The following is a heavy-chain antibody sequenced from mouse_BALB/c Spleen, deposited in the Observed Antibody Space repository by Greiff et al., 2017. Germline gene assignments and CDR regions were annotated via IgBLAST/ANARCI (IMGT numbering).Heavy chain of an antibody. J-gene: IGHJ3*01. CDR2: INPSSGYT. V-gene: IGHV1-4*02. CDR1: GYTFTSYT. D-gene: IGHD2-14*01. CDR3: ARSERYDEGAWFAY. Sequence: VKLMESAAELARPGASVKMSCKASGYTFTSYTMHWVKQRPGQGLEWIGYINPSSGYTEYNQKFKDKTTLTADKSSSTAYMQLSSLTSEDSAVYYCARSERYDEGAWFAYWGQGTLVTVSA.